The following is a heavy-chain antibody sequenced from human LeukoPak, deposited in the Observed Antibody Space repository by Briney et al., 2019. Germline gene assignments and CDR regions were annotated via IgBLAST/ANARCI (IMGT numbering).Heavy chain of an antibody. CDR3: TTEYYYGSGSYFTFDY. V-gene: IGHV3-15*01. J-gene: IGHJ4*02. CDR2: IKSKTDGGTT. Sequence: GGSLRLSCAASGFTFSNAWMTWVRQAPGKGLEWVGRIKSKTDGGTTDYAAPVKGSFTISRDDSKNTPYLQMNSLKTEDTAVYYCTTEYYYGSGSYFTFDYWGQGTLVTVSS. CDR1: GFTFSNAW. D-gene: IGHD3-10*01.